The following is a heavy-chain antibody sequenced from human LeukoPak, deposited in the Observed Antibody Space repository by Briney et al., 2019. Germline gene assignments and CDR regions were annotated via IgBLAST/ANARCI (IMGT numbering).Heavy chain of an antibody. CDR2: ISAYNGNT. CDR1: GYTFNSYG. V-gene: IGHV1-18*01. J-gene: IGHJ5*02. D-gene: IGHD2-15*01. CDR3: ARDPVRYCSGGSCYDNWFDP. Sequence: ASVKVSCKASGYTFNSYGISWVRQAPGQGLEWMGWISAYNGNTNYAQKLQGRVTMTTDTSTSTAYMELRSLRSDDTAVYYCARDPVRYCSGGSCYDNWFDPWGQGTLVTVSS.